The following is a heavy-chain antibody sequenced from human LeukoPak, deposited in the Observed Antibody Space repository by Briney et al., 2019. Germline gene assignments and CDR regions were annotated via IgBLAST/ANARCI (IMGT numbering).Heavy chain of an antibody. J-gene: IGHJ4*02. D-gene: IGHD1-26*01. V-gene: IGHV3-30*18. CDR3: AKERLGATTPNPDY. Sequence: GGSLRLSCAASGFTFSTYGMHWVRQAPGKGLEWVAVISSDGSDKYYTDSVKGRFTISRDNSKNTLYLQMSSLRADDTALYYCAKERLGATTPNPDYWGQGTLVTVSS. CDR1: GFTFSTYG. CDR2: ISSDGSDK.